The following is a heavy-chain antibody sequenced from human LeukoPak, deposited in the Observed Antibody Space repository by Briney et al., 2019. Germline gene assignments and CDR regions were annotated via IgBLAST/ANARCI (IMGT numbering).Heavy chain of an antibody. D-gene: IGHD3-3*01. CDR3: ARRSAALDAFDI. CDR1: GFTFSSYW. Sequence: PGGSLRLSCAASGFTFSSYWMHWVRQPPGKGLVWVSRINSDGSTTSYADSVKGRFTISRDNAKNTLYLQMNSLRAEDTAAYYCARRSAALDAFDIWGQGTMVTVSS. CDR2: INSDGSTT. J-gene: IGHJ3*02. V-gene: IGHV3-74*01.